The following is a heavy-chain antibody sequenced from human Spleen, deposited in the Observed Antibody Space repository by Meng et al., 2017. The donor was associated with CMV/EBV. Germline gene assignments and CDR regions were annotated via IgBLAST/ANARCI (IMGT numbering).Heavy chain of an antibody. J-gene: IGHJ5*02. CDR1: GYTFTGYS. Sequence: QVQRVQSGAEVKKPGAAVKVSCKASGYTFTGYSLHCVRQARGQGLEGMGRINPDSGGANYAQKFQGRVTMTRDTSISTAYMELRRLRFDDTAVYYCARIQWLDNWFDPWGQGTLVTVSS. CDR3: ARIQWLDNWFDP. V-gene: IGHV1-2*06. CDR2: INPDSGGA. D-gene: IGHD6-19*01.